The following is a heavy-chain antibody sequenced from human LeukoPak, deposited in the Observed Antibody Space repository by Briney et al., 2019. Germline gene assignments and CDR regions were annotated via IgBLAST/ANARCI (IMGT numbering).Heavy chain of an antibody. CDR2: IRYDGSNK. CDR1: GFTFSSYG. V-gene: IGHV3-30*02. CDR3: AKDAHYYDSSGYYYANNY. D-gene: IGHD3-22*01. Sequence: GGSLRLSCAASGFTFSSYGMHWVRQAPGKGLEWVAFIRYDGSNKYYADSVKGRFTISRDNSKSTLYLQMNSLRAEDTAVYYCAKDAHYYDSSGYYYANNYWGQGTLVTVSS. J-gene: IGHJ4*02.